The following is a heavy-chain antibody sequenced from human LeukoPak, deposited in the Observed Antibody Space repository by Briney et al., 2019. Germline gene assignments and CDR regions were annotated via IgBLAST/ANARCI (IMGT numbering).Heavy chain of an antibody. Sequence: PGGSLRLSCAASGFTFSSYAMHWVRQAPGKGLEWVAVISYDGSNKYYADSVKDRFTISRDNSKNTLYLQMNSLRAEDTAVYYCARDYSSGYPVDYWGQGTLVTVSS. CDR3: ARDYSSGYPVDY. CDR2: ISYDGSNK. CDR1: GFTFSSYA. D-gene: IGHD3-22*01. V-gene: IGHV3-30-3*01. J-gene: IGHJ4*02.